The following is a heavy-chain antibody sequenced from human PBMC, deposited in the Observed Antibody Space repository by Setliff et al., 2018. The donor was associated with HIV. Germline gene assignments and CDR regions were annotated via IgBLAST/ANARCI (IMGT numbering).Heavy chain of an antibody. CDR1: GFTFSTHG. D-gene: IGHD6-6*01. Sequence: GGSLRLSCATSGFTFSTHGMHWVRQAPGKGLEWISYIDRSGSAIYYADSVKGRFTISRDNAKNSLYLQMNSLRAEDTAVYYCARDVGSSSYFDYWGQGTLVTVSS. V-gene: IGHV3-48*04. CDR2: IDRSGSAI. J-gene: IGHJ4*02. CDR3: ARDVGSSSYFDY.